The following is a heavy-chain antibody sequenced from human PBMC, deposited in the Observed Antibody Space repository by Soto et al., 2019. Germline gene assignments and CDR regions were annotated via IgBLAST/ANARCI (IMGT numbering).Heavy chain of an antibody. CDR1: GGSFSDFA. V-gene: IGHV1-69*01. D-gene: IGHD2-15*01. Sequence: QVQLAQSGAEVRKPGSSVKVSCGASGGSFSDFAFSWVRQAPGQGLVWMGGIIPMFAASKYAQRFQVRVTITADESTNTVYLALSSLTSDDTATYYCARGGIVAVPAALSSYHDYTNYRFDSCGQGTLVTVSS. CDR3: ARGGIVAVPAALSSYHDYTNYRFDS. CDR2: IIPMFAAS. J-gene: IGHJ4*02.